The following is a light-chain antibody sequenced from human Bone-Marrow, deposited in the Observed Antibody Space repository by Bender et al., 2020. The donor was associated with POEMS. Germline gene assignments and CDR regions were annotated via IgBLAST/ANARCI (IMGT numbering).Light chain of an antibody. CDR1: SSDVGLSNS. CDR3: SSSTTSTTRV. Sequence: QSALTQPASVSGSPGQSITISCTGTSSDVGLSNSVSWYQQHPGKAPRLIIYDVNYRPSGISSRFSASKSGHTASLTISGLQADDEADYYCSSSTTSTTRVFGGGTRVTVL. V-gene: IGLV2-14*03. J-gene: IGLJ3*02. CDR2: DVN.